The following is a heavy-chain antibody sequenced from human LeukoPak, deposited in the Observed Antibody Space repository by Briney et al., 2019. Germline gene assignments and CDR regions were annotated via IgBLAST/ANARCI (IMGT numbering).Heavy chain of an antibody. CDR3: ASVTTVVTPHFDY. V-gene: IGHV4-39*01. D-gene: IGHD4-23*01. Sequence: SETLSLTCTVSGDSIRITYYWGWIRQSPGKGLEWIGSIYYRGSTYYNPSLKSRVTISVDTSKNQFSLKLSSVTAADTAVYYCASVTTVVTPHFDYWGQGTLVTVSS. CDR1: GDSIRITYY. J-gene: IGHJ4*02. CDR2: IYYRGST.